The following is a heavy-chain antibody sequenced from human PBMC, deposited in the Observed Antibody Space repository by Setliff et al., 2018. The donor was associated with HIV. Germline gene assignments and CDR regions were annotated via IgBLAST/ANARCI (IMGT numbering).Heavy chain of an antibody. Sequence: ASVKVSCKASGYTFSNYYIHWVRQAPGQGLEWMGITNPSAVTSYGQKFQGRLTMTTDTSTSTAYMELRGLRSDDTAVYYCARANVPYSNFWSFSYSLPYYFDYWGQGTLVTVSS. V-gene: IGHV1-46*01. CDR1: GYTFSNYY. CDR2: TNPSAVT. D-gene: IGHD3-3*01. CDR3: ARANVPYSNFWSFSYSLPYYFDY. J-gene: IGHJ4*02.